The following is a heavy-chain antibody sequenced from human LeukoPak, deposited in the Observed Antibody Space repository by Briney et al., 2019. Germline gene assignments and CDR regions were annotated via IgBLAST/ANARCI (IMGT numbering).Heavy chain of an antibody. J-gene: IGHJ4*02. V-gene: IGHV4-59*11. CDR1: GGSISSHY. D-gene: IGHD3-16*01. Sequence: SETLSLTCTVFGGSISSHYWSWIRQPPGKGLEWIGYIYYSGSTNYNPSLKSRVTISVDTSKNQFSLKLSSVTAADTAVYYCARVRPPFYFDYWGQGTLVTVSS. CDR3: ARVRPPFYFDY. CDR2: IYYSGST.